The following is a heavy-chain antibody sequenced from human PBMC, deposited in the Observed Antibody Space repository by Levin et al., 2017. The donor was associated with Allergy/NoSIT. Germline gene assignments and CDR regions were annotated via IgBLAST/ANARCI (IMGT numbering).Heavy chain of an antibody. CDR1: GGSFSGYY. CDR2: INHSGST. D-gene: IGHD2-21*02. Sequence: SETLSLTCAVYGGSFSGYYWSWIRQPPGKGLEWIGEINHSGSTNYNPSLKSRVTISVDTSKNQFSLKLSSVTAADTAVYYCARDLRAYCGGDCYFGNHYYYYYGMDVWGQGTTVTVSS. CDR3: ARDLRAYCGGDCYFGNHYYYYYGMDV. V-gene: IGHV4-34*01. J-gene: IGHJ6*02.